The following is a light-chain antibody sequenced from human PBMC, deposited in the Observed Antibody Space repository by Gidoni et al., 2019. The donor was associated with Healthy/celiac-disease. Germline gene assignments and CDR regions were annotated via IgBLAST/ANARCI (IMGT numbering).Light chain of an antibody. CDR1: SGINVGTSR. CDR3: MIWHSSAVV. Sequence: QAVLTQPSSLSASPGASASLTCTLRSGINVGTSRIYWYPQKPGSPPQYLLRYKSDSDKQQGSGVPSRFSGSKDASANAGILLISGLHSEDEADYYGMIWHSSAVVFGGGTKLTVL. V-gene: IGLV5-45*02. CDR2: YKSDSDK. J-gene: IGLJ2*01.